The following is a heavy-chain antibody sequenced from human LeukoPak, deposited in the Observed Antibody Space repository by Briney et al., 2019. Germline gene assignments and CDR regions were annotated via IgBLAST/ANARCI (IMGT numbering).Heavy chain of an antibody. Sequence: ASVKVSCKASGYTFTSYDINWVRQATGQGLEWMGWMNPNSGNTGYAQKFQGRVTITRDTSASTAYMELSSLRSEDTAVYYCARDRAGIYNWFDPWGQGTLVTVSS. V-gene: IGHV1-8*01. D-gene: IGHD3-3*01. CDR3: ARDRAGIYNWFDP. J-gene: IGHJ5*02. CDR1: GYTFTSYD. CDR2: MNPNSGNT.